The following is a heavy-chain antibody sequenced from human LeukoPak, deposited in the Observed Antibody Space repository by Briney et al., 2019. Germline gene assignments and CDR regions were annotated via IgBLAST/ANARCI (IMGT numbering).Heavy chain of an antibody. CDR2: INPSGGST. V-gene: IGHV1-46*01. CDR3: ARQSITIFGVVILFDY. Sequence: GASVEVSCKASGYTFTSYYMHWVRQAPGQGLEWMGIINPSGGSTSYAQKFQGRVTMTRDKSTSTVYMELSSLSSEDTALYYCARQSITIFGVVILFDYWGQGTLVTVSS. J-gene: IGHJ4*02. D-gene: IGHD3-3*01. CDR1: GYTFTSYY.